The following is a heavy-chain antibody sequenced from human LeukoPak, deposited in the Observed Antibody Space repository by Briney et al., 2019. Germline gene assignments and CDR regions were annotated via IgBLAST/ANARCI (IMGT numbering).Heavy chain of an antibody. CDR1: GFTFNSYA. CDR3: AKEHSSGWSTHY. CDR2: ISGSGGST. Sequence: GGSLRLSCAASGFTFNSYAMSWVRQAPGKGLEWVSVISGSGGSTYYADSVKGRFTISRDNSKNTLYLQMNSLRAEDTAVYYCAKEHSSGWSTHYWGQGTLVTVSS. V-gene: IGHV3-23*01. J-gene: IGHJ4*02. D-gene: IGHD6-19*01.